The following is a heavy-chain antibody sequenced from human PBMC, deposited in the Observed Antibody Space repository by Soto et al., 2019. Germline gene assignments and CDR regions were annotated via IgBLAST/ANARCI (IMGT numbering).Heavy chain of an antibody. D-gene: IGHD3-22*01. Sequence: SVKVSFKASGYAFTGYYMHWVRQAPGQGLEWMGWINPNSGGTNYAQKFQGRVTMTRDTSISTAYMELSRLRSDDTAVYYCARERYYDSSGYYRLWYFDLWGRGTLVTVSS. CDR2: INPNSGGT. J-gene: IGHJ2*01. V-gene: IGHV1-2*02. CDR1: GYAFTGYY. CDR3: ARERYYDSSGYYRLWYFDL.